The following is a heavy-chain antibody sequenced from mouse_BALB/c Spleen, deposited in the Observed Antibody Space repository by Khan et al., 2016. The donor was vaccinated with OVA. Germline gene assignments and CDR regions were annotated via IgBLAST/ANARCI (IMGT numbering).Heavy chain of an antibody. J-gene: IGHJ2*01. V-gene: IGHV5-17*02. CDR3: ARSYFYGYYFDQ. D-gene: IGHD1-1*01. CDR1: GFTFSSFG. CDR2: ISGDSSTI. Sequence: EVQLVESGGGLVQPGGSRKLSCVASGFTFSSFGMHWVRQAPEKGLECVAYISGDSSTIYYTDTVKGRFTISRDNPKNTLFLQMTSLMSEDMAMDYCARSYFYGYYFDQWGQGTTLTVSS.